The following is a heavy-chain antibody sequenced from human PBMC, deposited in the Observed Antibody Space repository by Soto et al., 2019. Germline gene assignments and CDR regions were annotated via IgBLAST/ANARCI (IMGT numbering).Heavy chain of an antibody. CDR2: IYYSGST. V-gene: IGHV4-59*01. CDR3: AERRQARYSSGYYYYYYMYV. J-gene: IGHJ6*03. D-gene: IGHD6-25*01. CDR1: GGSISSYY. Sequence: SETLSLTCTVSGGSISSYYWSWIRQPPGKGLEWIGDIYYSGSTNYNPSLKSRVTISVDTSKNQFSLKLSSVTAADTAVYYCAERRQARYSSGYYYYYYMYVWGKGNTVTVSS.